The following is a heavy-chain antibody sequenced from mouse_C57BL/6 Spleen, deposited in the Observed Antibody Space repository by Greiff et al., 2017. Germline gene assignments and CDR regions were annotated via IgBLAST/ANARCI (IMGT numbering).Heavy chain of an antibody. CDR2: IYPGDGDT. CDR3: ARITTVVEGVFAY. J-gene: IGHJ3*01. Sequence: QVQLQQSGPELVKPGASVKISCKASGYAFSSSWMNWVKQRPGKGLEWIGRIYPGDGDTNYNGKFKGKATLTADNSSSTAYMQLSSLTSEDSAVYFCARITTVVEGVFAYWGQGTLVTVSA. V-gene: IGHV1-82*01. D-gene: IGHD1-1*01. CDR1: GYAFSSSW.